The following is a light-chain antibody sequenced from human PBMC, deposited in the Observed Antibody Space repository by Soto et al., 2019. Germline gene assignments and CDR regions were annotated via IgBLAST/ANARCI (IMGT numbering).Light chain of an antibody. V-gene: IGKV3-20*01. CDR2: GAY. Sequence: EIVLTQSPGTLSLSPGERATLSCRASQSVSSSYLAWYQQKPDQAPRLLIYGAYSRATGIPDRFSGSGSGTDFTLTISRLEPEDFAVYYCQQYGSAPPMYTFGQGTKLEIK. CDR1: QSVSSSY. J-gene: IGKJ2*01. CDR3: QQYGSAPPMYT.